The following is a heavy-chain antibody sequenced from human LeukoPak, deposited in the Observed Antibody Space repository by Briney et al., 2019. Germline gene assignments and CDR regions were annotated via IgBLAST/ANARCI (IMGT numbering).Heavy chain of an antibody. Sequence: SGGSLRLSCAASGFTFSSYWMHWVRQDPGKGLVWFSRINSDGSSTSYADSVKGRFTISRDNAKNTLYLQMNSLRAEDTAVYYCARGSGYSYGSFDYWGQGTLVTVSS. CDR2: INSDGSST. J-gene: IGHJ4*02. D-gene: IGHD5-18*01. CDR3: ARGSGYSYGSFDY. V-gene: IGHV3-74*01. CDR1: GFTFSSYW.